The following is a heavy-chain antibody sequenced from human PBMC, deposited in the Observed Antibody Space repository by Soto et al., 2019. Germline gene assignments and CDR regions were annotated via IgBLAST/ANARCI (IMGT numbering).Heavy chain of an antibody. D-gene: IGHD2-8*02. J-gene: IGHJ6*02. Sequence: GGSLRLSCAASGFTFSSYAMHWVRQAPGKGLEWVAVISYEGSNKYYVDSVKGRFTISRDNSKNTLYLQMNSLRVEDTVVYYCARGLVRTGPGYYGMDVWGQGTTVTVSS. V-gene: IGHV3-30-3*01. CDR3: ARGLVRTGPGYYGMDV. CDR1: GFTFSSYA. CDR2: ISYEGSNK.